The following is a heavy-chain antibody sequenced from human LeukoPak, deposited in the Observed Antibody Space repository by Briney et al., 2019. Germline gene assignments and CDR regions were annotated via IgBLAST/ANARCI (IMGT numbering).Heavy chain of an antibody. D-gene: IGHD6-6*01. J-gene: IGHJ6*02. V-gene: IGHV4-34*01. Sequence: SETLSLTCAVYGGSFSGYYWSWIRQPPAKGLEWIGEINHSGSTNYNPSLKSRVTISVDTSKNQFSLKLSSVTAADTAVYYCASMLAARRNYYYGMDVWGQGTTVTVSS. CDR2: INHSGST. CDR1: GGSFSGYY. CDR3: ASMLAARRNYYYGMDV.